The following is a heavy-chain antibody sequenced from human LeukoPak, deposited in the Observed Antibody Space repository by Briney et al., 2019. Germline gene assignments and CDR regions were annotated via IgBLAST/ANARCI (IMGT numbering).Heavy chain of an antibody. D-gene: IGHD3-10*01. CDR2: ISSSSSYI. Sequence: GGSLRLSCAASGFTFSSYSMNWVRQAPGKGLEWVSSISSSSSYIYYADSVKGRFTISRGNAKNSLYLQMNSLRAEDTAVYYCARDFFYGSGSYNAFDIWGQGTMVTVSS. J-gene: IGHJ3*02. V-gene: IGHV3-21*01. CDR3: ARDFFYGSGSYNAFDI. CDR1: GFTFSSYS.